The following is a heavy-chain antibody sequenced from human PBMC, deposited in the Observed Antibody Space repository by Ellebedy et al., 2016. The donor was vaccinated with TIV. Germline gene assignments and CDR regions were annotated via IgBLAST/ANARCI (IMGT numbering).Heavy chain of an antibody. V-gene: IGHV3-13*05. CDR1: GFSFSSYD. J-gene: IGHJ6*02. Sequence: PGGSLRLSCAASGFSFSSYDMHWVRQPTGKGLEWVSAVGTAGDPYYPDSVKGRFTISRENAKNSLYLQMNSLRAGDTAVYYCVRGRRTVGGIYYYNGMDVWGQGTTVTVSS. CDR2: VGTAGDP. D-gene: IGHD3-10*01. CDR3: VRGRRTVGGIYYYNGMDV.